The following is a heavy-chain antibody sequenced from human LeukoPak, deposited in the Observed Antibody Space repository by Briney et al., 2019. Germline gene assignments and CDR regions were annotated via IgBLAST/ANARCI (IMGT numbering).Heavy chain of an antibody. CDR2: IRGSGGSA. J-gene: IGHJ3*02. CDR3: AKTYCGGDCYYGEGVYAFDI. V-gene: IGHV3-23*01. Sequence: PGGSLRLSCAADGLTFTSYAMSWVRQAPGKGLEWVSAIRGSGGSAYHAASEKGRFTISRDNSKNTLYLKMNSMRAEDTAVYYCAKTYCGGDCYYGEGVYAFDIWGQGTMVTVSS. CDR1: GLTFTSYA. D-gene: IGHD2-21*01.